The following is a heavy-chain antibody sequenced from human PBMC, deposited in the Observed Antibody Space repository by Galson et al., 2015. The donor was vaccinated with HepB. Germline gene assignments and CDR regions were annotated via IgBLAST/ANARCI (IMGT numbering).Heavy chain of an antibody. D-gene: IGHD2-2*01. J-gene: IGHJ5*02. CDR2: IRSKANSYAT. V-gene: IGHV3-73*01. Sequence: SLRLSCAASGFTFSGSAMHWVRQASGKGLEWVGRIRSKANSYATAYAASVKGRFTISRDDSKNTAYLQMNSLKTEDTAVYYCTRSVVVVPAATECPWGQGTLVTVSS. CDR3: TRSVVVVPAATECP. CDR1: GFTFSGSA.